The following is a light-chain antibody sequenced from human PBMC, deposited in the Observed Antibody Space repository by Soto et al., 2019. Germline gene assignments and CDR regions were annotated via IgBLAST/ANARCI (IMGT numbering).Light chain of an antibody. Sequence: EIVMTQSPGTLSVSPGERVTLSCRASQSVSNKLAWYQQKLGQAPRLLIYRASTRATGIPARFSGSGSGTEFTNTISSRQSEDFAVYYCQQYNNWPPITFGQGTRLEIK. CDR1: QSVSNK. V-gene: IGKV3-15*01. J-gene: IGKJ5*01. CDR3: QQYNNWPPIT. CDR2: RAS.